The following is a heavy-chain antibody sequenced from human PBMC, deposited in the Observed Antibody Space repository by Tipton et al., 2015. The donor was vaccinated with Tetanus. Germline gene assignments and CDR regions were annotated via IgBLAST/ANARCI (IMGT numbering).Heavy chain of an antibody. CDR2: IYYKGST. CDR1: GDSMSPYY. V-gene: IGHV4-59*01. J-gene: IGHJ5*02. Sequence: TLSLTCTISGDSMSPYYWGWLRQPPGKGLEWIGYIYYKGSTNYNPSLRSRVTISIDTSSNQFSLKLTSVTPADTAVYYCARDLAVAFDRWGRGTLVTVSS. CDR3: ARDLAVAFDR. D-gene: IGHD6-19*01.